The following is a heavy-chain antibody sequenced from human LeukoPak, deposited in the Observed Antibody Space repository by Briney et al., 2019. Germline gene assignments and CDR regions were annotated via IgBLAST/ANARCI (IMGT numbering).Heavy chain of an antibody. Sequence: GGSLRLSCAASGLPFSGYWMNWVRQAPGKGLEWVANIKPDGSEKYYVDSVKGRFTISRDNAKNSLYLQMTSLRAEDTAVYYCARGSGDHSGQGTLVTVSS. CDR1: GLPFSGYW. J-gene: IGHJ4*02. D-gene: IGHD2-21*01. CDR3: ARGSGDH. CDR2: IKPDGSEK. V-gene: IGHV3-7*04.